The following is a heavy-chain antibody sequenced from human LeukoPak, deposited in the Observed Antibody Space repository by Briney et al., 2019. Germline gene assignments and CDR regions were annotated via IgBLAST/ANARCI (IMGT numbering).Heavy chain of an antibody. CDR3: SRGRWQEQPVFDC. Sequence: GRSLRLSCTASGFTFGDYIMTWFRQAPGKGLEWVGFIRSKAYGGTTEYAASVKGRFTISRDDSKSIVYLQMNSLKTEDTAVYYCSRGRWQEQPVFDCWGQGTLVTVSS. CDR1: GFTFGDYI. CDR2: IRSKAYGGTT. V-gene: IGHV3-49*03. J-gene: IGHJ4*02. D-gene: IGHD6-13*01.